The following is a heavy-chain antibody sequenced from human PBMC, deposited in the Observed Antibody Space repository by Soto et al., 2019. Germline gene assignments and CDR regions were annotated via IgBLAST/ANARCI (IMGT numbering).Heavy chain of an antibody. D-gene: IGHD2-15*01. J-gene: IGHJ5*02. CDR1: GGSFSGYY. CDR2: INHSGST. V-gene: IGHV4-34*01. CDR3: ARGVVVAARGYNWFDP. Sequence: QVQLQQWGAGLLKPSETLSLTCAVYGGSFSGYYWSWIRQPPGKGLEWIGEINHSGSTNYNPSLKSRVTISVDTSKNQFSLKLSSVTAADTAVYYCARGVVVAARGYNWFDPWGQGTLVTVSS.